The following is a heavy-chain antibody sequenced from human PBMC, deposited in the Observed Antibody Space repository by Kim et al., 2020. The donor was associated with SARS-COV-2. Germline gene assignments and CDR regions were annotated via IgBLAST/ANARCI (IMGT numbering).Heavy chain of an antibody. V-gene: IGHV3-30*04. Sequence: GGSLRLSCAASGFTFSSYAMHWVRQAPGKGLEWVAVISYDGSNKYYADSVKGRFTISRDNSKNTLYLQMNSLRAEDTAVYYCARDRWLVGPTNFDYWGQGTLVTVSS. D-gene: IGHD6-19*01. CDR3: ARDRWLVGPTNFDY. CDR2: ISYDGSNK. J-gene: IGHJ4*02. CDR1: GFTFSSYA.